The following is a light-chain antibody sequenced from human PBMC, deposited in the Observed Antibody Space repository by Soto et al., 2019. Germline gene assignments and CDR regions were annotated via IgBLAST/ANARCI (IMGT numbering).Light chain of an antibody. J-gene: IGKJ1*01. Sequence: EMVMTQSPATLSVSPGERATLSCRASQSVGTNLVWYQQKPGQAPRLLIYVASTRATGIPARFSGSGSVTEFTLTISGLHSEDFVLYYCQQHDQGWTFGQGTKMEIK. CDR1: QSVGTN. CDR3: QQHDQGWT. CDR2: VAS. V-gene: IGKV3-15*01.